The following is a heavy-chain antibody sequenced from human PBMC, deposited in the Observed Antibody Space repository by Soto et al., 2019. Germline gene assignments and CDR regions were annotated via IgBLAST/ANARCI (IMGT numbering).Heavy chain of an antibody. V-gene: IGHV4-39*01. CDR1: GGSISSGSYY. CDR2: FSYSGST. Sequence: SETLSLTCTVSGGSISSGSYYWDWIRQPPGKGLEWIGSFSYSGSTYYNPSLKSRVTISVDTSNNHFSLRLSSVTAADTAVYYCARNTHYGGNANWFDPWGQGTLVTVSS. D-gene: IGHD4-17*01. CDR3: ARNTHYGGNANWFDP. J-gene: IGHJ5*02.